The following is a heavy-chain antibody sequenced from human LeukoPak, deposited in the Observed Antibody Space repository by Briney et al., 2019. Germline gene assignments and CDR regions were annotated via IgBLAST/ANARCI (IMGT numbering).Heavy chain of an antibody. V-gene: IGHV3-21*01. D-gene: IGHD3-22*01. CDR1: GFTFSSYS. Sequence: GGSLRLSCAASGFTFSSYSMNWVRQAPGKGLEWVSSISSSSSYIYYADSVKGRFTTSRDYAKNSLYLQMNSLRAEDTAVYYCARDTYYYDSSGYQAWGRGTLVTVSS. CDR3: ARDTYYYDSSGYQA. CDR2: ISSSSSYI. J-gene: IGHJ5*02.